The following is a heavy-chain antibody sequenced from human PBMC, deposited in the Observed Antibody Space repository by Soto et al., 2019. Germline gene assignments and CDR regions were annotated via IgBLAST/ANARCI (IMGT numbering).Heavy chain of an antibody. CDR3: ARVGRNYWGSLSFVNY. Sequence: SETLSLTCTVSGGSISSGDYYWSWIRQPPGKGLEWIGYIYYSGSTYYNPSLKSRVTVSVDTSKNQFSLKLSSVTAADTAVYYCARVGRNYWGSLSFVNYWGQGTLVTVSS. D-gene: IGHD7-27*01. CDR2: IYYSGST. CDR1: GGSISSGDYY. J-gene: IGHJ4*02. V-gene: IGHV4-30-4*01.